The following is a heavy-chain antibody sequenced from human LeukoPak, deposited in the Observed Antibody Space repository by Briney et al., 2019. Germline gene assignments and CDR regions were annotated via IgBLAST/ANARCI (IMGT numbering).Heavy chain of an antibody. Sequence: GGSLRPSCAASGFTFSTYGMHWVRQASGKGLEWVAVISYDGSNKYYADSVKGRFTISRDNSKSTLYLQMNSLRAEDTAAYYCAKDLNWGSHYWGQGTLVTVSS. V-gene: IGHV3-30*18. CDR1: GFTFSTYG. J-gene: IGHJ4*02. D-gene: IGHD7-27*01. CDR3: AKDLNWGSHY. CDR2: ISYDGSNK.